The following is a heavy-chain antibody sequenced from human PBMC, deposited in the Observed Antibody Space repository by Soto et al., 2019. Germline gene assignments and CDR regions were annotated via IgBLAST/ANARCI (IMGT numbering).Heavy chain of an antibody. Sequence: ASVKVSCKASGYTFTTYYIHWVRQAPGQGPEWMGWINPNTGGTHYSQGFQGRVTMTRDTSISTAYMELSSLGSDDTAVYFCAKTSVRGGYFAYDLDYWGQGTLVTVSS. J-gene: IGHJ4*02. V-gene: IGHV1-2*02. CDR2: INPNTGGT. D-gene: IGHD5-12*01. CDR1: GYTFTTYY. CDR3: AKTSVRGGYFAYDLDY.